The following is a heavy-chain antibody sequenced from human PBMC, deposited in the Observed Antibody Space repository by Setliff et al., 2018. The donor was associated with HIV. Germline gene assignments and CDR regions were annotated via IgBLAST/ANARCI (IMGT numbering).Heavy chain of an antibody. CDR2: IKTDGSST. CDR1: GFSFSTYW. Sequence: GGSLRLSCAASGFSFSTYWMHWVRQAPGKGLVWVSRIKTDGSSTSYADSVRGRFTIARDNAKNSLYLQMNSLRAEDTAVYYCARTGHYYYYYMDVWGKGTTVTVSS. CDR3: ARTGHYYYYYMDV. J-gene: IGHJ6*03. V-gene: IGHV3-74*01.